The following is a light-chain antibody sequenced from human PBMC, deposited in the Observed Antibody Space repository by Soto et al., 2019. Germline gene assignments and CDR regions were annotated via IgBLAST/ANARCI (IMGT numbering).Light chain of an antibody. V-gene: IGLV2-8*01. CDR3: SSYAASNNLGV. Sequence: QSVLTQPPSASGSPGQSVTISCIGTSSDVGGYNYVSWYQQHPGKAPKLMIYEVSKRPSGVPDRFSGSKSGNTVSLTVSGLQAEDEADYYCSSYAASNNLGVFGGGTKVTVL. J-gene: IGLJ2*01. CDR1: SSDVGGYNY. CDR2: EVS.